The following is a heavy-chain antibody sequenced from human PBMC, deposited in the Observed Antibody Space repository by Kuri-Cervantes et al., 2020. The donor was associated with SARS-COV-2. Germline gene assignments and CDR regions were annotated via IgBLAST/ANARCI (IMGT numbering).Heavy chain of an antibody. V-gene: IGHV3-20*04. Sequence: GESLKISCTASGFTFGDYAMSWVRQAPGKGLEWVSGINWNGGSTGYADSVKGRFTISRDNAKNSLYLQMNSLRAEDTALYYCARHYGDYTLPLYYFDYWGQGTLVTVSS. CDR3: ARHYGDYTLPLYYFDY. D-gene: IGHD4-17*01. CDR2: INWNGGST. J-gene: IGHJ4*02. CDR1: GFTFGDYA.